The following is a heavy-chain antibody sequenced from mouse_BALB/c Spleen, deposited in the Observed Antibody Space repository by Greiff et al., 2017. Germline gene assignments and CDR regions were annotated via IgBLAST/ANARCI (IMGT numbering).Heavy chain of an antibody. Sequence: VQLQESGAELARPGASVKMSCKASGYTFTSYTMHWVKQRPGQGLEWIGYINPSSGYTNYNQKFKDKATLTADKSSSTAYMQLSSLTSEDSAVYYCARTGYGNYEGYYAIDYWGQGTSVTVSS. V-gene: IGHV1-4*01. CDR1: GYTFTSYT. D-gene: IGHD2-1*01. CDR2: INPSSGYT. CDR3: ARTGYGNYEGYYAIDY. J-gene: IGHJ4*01.